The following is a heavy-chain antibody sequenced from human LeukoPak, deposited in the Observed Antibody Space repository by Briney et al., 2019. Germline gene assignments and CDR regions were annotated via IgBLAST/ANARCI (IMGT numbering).Heavy chain of an antibody. CDR1: GFTFSNYA. CDR3: ARGRTSDY. V-gene: IGHV3-30-3*01. Sequence: LTGGSLRLSCAASGFTFSNYAMHWVRQAPGKGLEWVAVISYDGSNKYYADSVKGRFTISRDNSKNTLYLQMNSLRAEDTAVYYCARGRTSDYWGQGTLVTVSS. J-gene: IGHJ4*02. D-gene: IGHD2-2*01. CDR2: ISYDGSNK.